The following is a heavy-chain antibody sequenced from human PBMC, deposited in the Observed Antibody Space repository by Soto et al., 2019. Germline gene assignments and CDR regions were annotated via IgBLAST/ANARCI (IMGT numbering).Heavy chain of an antibody. J-gene: IGHJ5*02. CDR2: IYYSGST. CDR3: ARVRGYSYGQYNWFDP. CDR1: GGSISSYY. V-gene: IGHV4-59*01. Sequence: PSETLSLTCTVSGGSISSYYWSWIRQPPGKGLEWIGYIYYSGSTNYNPSLKSRVTISVDTSKNQFSLKLSSVTAADTAVYYCARVRGYSYGQYNWFDPWGQGTLVTVS. D-gene: IGHD5-18*01.